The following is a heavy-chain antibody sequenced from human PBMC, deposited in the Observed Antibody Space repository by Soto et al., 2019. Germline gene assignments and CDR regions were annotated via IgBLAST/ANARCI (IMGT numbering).Heavy chain of an antibody. CDR2: ISGTGFTT. CDR3: ARGGVY. J-gene: IGHJ4*02. Sequence: EGSLRLSCAASGFNFSNYDMNWIRQTPGGGLDWIAFISGTGFTTYYADSAWAQFTISRDNSQGVLFLQMDSMTFDDSGIYFCARGGVYWGQGVPVTVSS. V-gene: IGHV3-48*03. CDR1: GFNFSNYD. D-gene: IGHD2-8*01.